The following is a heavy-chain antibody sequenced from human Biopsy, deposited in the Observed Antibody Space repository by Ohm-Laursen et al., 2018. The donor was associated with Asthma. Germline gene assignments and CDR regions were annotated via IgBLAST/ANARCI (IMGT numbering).Heavy chain of an antibody. Sequence: SVTLSFTCTVSGGCINNFYWSWIRPPPGKGLESIGHVYYSGRNNYNPSLKRRVTISIDASKNQFSLKTTSVTAADTAVYYCASGRKSAGDRWFDPWGQGTLVTVSS. CDR2: VYYSGRN. J-gene: IGHJ5*02. CDR1: GGCINNFY. V-gene: IGHV4-59*13. D-gene: IGHD6-13*01. CDR3: ASGRKSAGDRWFDP.